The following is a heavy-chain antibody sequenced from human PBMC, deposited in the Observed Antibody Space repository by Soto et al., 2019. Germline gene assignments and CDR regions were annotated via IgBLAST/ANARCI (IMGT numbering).Heavy chain of an antibody. CDR2: INSDGSST. J-gene: IGHJ6*02. V-gene: IGHV3-74*01. D-gene: IGHD6-13*01. CDR3: PAGGTGSGYYYAMDV. Sequence: GGSLRLSCAASGFTISSYWMHWVRQAPGKGLVWVSRINSDGSSTHYADSVKGRFTISSDNAKNTLYLQVNRLRAQDPGVCDVPAGGTGSGYYYAMDVWGQGTTVTV. CDR1: GFTISSYW.